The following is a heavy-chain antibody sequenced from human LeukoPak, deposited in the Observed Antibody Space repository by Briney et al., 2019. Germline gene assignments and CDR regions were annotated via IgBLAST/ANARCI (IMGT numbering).Heavy chain of an antibody. Sequence: PSETLSLTCAVSGGSISSGGYSWSWIRQPPGTGLEWIGYIYHSGSTYYNPSLKSRVTISVDRSKNQFSLKLSSVTAADTAVYYCARLGLTGYSLDYWGQGTLVTVSS. CDR1: GGSISSGGYS. V-gene: IGHV4-30-2*01. J-gene: IGHJ4*02. CDR3: ARLGLTGYSLDY. CDR2: IYHSGST. D-gene: IGHD3-9*01.